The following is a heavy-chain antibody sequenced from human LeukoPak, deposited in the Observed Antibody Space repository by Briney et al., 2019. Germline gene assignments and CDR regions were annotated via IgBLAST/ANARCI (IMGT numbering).Heavy chain of an antibody. CDR3: AKDRYCTNDVCHGDFDY. J-gene: IGHJ4*02. CDR1: GFIFSSYA. V-gene: IGHV3-23*01. CDR2: SGSGGST. D-gene: IGHD2-8*01. Sequence: GGSLRLSCAASGFIFSSYAMNWVRQAPGKGLEWVSTSGSGGSTYYADSVKGRFTISRDNSKNTVYLQMNSLRAEDTAVYYCAKDRYCTNDVCHGDFDYWGQGTLVTVSS.